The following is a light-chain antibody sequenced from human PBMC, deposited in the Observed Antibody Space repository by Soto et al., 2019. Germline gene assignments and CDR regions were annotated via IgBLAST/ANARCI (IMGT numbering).Light chain of an antibody. CDR1: QSVSSSY. V-gene: IGKV3-20*01. J-gene: IGKJ1*01. CDR3: QHSGSSLWT. Sequence: EIVLTQSPGTLSLSPGERATLSCRASQSVSSSYLAWYQQKPGQAPRLLIYGASSRATGIPDRFSCSGSGTDFTLTISRLEPEDFAVYYCQHSGSSLWTFGQGTKVEIK. CDR2: GAS.